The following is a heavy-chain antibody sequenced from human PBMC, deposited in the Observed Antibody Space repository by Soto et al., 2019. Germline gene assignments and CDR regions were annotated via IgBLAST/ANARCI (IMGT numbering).Heavy chain of an antibody. V-gene: IGHV3-74*01. J-gene: IGHJ6*02. D-gene: IGHD2-2*01. Sequence: VQLVESGGGLVQPGGSLRLSCAASGFTFSSYWMYWVRQAPGXGLVWVSRINLAGGHITYADAVKGRFTISRDNXXXXXXXXXXXXXXXXXXXXXXXXXXCXTTRCDYYYAMDVWGQGATVTVSS. CDR1: GFTFSSYW. CDR2: INLAGGHI. CDR3: XXXXCXTTRCDYYYAMDV.